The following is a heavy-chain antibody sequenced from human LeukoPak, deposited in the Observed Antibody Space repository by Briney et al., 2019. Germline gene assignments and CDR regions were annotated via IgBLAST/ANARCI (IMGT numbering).Heavy chain of an antibody. Sequence: GGPLRLSCAASGFTFDDYAMHWVRQAPGKGLEWVSSISWNSGSIGYADSVKGRFTISRDSAKKSLYLRMNSLRAEDTALYYCAKDMRYDSSGCFDYWGQGTLVTVSP. D-gene: IGHD3-22*01. CDR1: GFTFDDYA. CDR3: AKDMRYDSSGCFDY. V-gene: IGHV3-9*01. J-gene: IGHJ4*02. CDR2: ISWNSGSI.